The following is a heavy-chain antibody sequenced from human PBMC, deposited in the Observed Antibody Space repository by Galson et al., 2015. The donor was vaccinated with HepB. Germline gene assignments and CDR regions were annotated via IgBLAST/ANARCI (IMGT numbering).Heavy chain of an antibody. CDR2: ISSSSSYI. CDR1: GFTFSSYS. J-gene: IGHJ5*02. CDR3: ASTRLLRYFDWLSSHDGGSFDP. Sequence: SLRLSCAASGFTFSSYSMNWVRQAPGKGLEWVSSISSSSSYIYYADSVKGRFTISRDNAKNSLYLQMNSLRAEDTAVYYCASTRLLRYFDWLSSHDGGSFDPWGQGTLVTVSS. V-gene: IGHV3-21*01. D-gene: IGHD3-9*01.